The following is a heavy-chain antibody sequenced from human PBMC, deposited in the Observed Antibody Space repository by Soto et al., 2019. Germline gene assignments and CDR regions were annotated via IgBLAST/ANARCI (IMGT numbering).Heavy chain of an antibody. CDR2: IHYSGTT. Sequence: QVQLQESGPGLVKSSGTLSLTCAVSGVSISSSHWWTWVRQPPGKGLEWIGEIHYSGTTNYNPPLGGRVTISADTSRNQFSLILSSVTAADMAVYYCARCAYGSDTFGIDVWGQGTTVTVSS. V-gene: IGHV4-4*02. CDR1: GVSISSSHW. J-gene: IGHJ6*02. D-gene: IGHD3-10*01. CDR3: ARCAYGSDTFGIDV.